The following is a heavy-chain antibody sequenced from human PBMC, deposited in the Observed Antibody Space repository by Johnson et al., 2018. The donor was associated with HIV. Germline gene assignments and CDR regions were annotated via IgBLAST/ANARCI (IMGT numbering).Heavy chain of an antibody. J-gene: IGHJ3*02. Sequence: QVQLVESGGGLVQSGGSLKLSCTSSGFTFSSYAMHWVRQAPGKGLEWVAVISYAGSSKYYANPVKGRFTISRANSKNTLYLQMNSLRAEDTAVYYCARSPRIVVVVAATVGHAFDIWGQGTMVTVSS. D-gene: IGHD2-15*01. CDR1: GFTFSSYA. V-gene: IGHV3-30-3*01. CDR2: ISYAGSSK. CDR3: ARSPRIVVVVAATVGHAFDI.